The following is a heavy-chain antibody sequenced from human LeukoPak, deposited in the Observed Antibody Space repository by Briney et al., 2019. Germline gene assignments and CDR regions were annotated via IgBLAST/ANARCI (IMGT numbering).Heavy chain of an antibody. Sequence: KASETLSLTCTVSGGSISSYYWGWLRQPPGKGLEWIGSINYSGSTYYNPSLESRVTMSLDTSKNQFSLKLRSVTAADTAVYYCARRRFIRGPDVVNPCEYWGQGTLVSVSS. V-gene: IGHV4-39*01. D-gene: IGHD3-16*01. J-gene: IGHJ4*02. CDR2: INYSGST. CDR1: GGSISSYY. CDR3: ARRRFIRGPDVVNPCEY.